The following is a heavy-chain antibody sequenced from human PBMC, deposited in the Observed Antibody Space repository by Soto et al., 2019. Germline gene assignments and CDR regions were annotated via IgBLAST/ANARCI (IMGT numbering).Heavy chain of an antibody. CDR3: ARDKGYSYGYPLGF. CDR1: GGSINSYY. CDR2: IYYNGST. Sequence: SETLSLTXTVSGGSINSYYWSWIRQPPGKGLEWIGYIYYNGSTKYNPSLKSRVTISVDTSKNQFSLKLSSVTAADTAVYYCARDKGYSYGYPLGFWGQGTLVTVSS. J-gene: IGHJ4*02. V-gene: IGHV4-59*01. D-gene: IGHD5-18*01.